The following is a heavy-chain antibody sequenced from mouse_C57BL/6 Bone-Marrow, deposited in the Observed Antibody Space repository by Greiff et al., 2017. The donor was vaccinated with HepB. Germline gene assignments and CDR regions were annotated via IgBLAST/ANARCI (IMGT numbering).Heavy chain of an antibody. D-gene: IGHD1-1*01. Sequence: VKLIESGAELVKPGASVKISCKASGYAFSSYWMNWVKQRPGKGLEWIGQIYPGDGDTNYNGKFKGKATLTADKSSSTAYMQLSSLTSEDSAVYFCAISRPLYYYGSSYPYFDYWGQGTTLTVSS. CDR3: AISRPLYYYGSSYPYFDY. J-gene: IGHJ2*01. CDR1: GYAFSSYW. V-gene: IGHV1-80*01. CDR2: IYPGDGDT.